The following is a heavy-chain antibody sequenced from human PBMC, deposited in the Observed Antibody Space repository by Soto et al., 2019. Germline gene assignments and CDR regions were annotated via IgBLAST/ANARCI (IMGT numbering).Heavy chain of an antibody. J-gene: IGHJ6*02. CDR3: ASSGYSGSYYNHYYGMDV. CDR1: GYTFTSYG. D-gene: IGHD1-26*01. Sequence: ASVKVSCKASGYTFTSYGISWVRQAPGQGLEWMGWISAYNGNTNYAQKLQGRVTMTTDTSTSTAYMELRSLRSDDTAVYYCASSGYSGSYYNHYYGMDVWGQGTTVTVSS. CDR2: ISAYNGNT. V-gene: IGHV1-18*04.